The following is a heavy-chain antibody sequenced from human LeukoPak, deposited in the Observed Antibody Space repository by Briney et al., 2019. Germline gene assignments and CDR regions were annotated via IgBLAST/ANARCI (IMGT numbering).Heavy chain of an antibody. J-gene: IGHJ5*02. D-gene: IGHD2-15*01. V-gene: IGHV3-30*18. Sequence: GGSLRLSCAASGFTFSSYGMHWARQAPGKGLEWVAVISYDGSNKYYADSVKGRFTISRDNSKNTLYLQMNSLRAEDTAVYYCAKDGGYCSGGSRYENWFDPWGQGTLVTVSS. CDR3: AKDGGYCSGGSRYENWFDP. CDR1: GFTFSSYG. CDR2: ISYDGSNK.